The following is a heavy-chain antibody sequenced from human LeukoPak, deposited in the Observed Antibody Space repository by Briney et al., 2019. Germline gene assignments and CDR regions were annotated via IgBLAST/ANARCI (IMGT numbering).Heavy chain of an antibody. Sequence: GGSLRLSCTASGLTFDNYAMNWVRQAPGKGLEWVAGIFWNGGKITYADSVKGRFTISRDNARNSLYLQMSSLRAEDTALYYCARDLAADRRGYFDRWGQGTLVIVSS. J-gene: IGHJ4*02. CDR1: GLTFDNYA. CDR2: IFWNGGKI. CDR3: ARDLAADRRGYFDR. V-gene: IGHV3-20*04. D-gene: IGHD6-13*01.